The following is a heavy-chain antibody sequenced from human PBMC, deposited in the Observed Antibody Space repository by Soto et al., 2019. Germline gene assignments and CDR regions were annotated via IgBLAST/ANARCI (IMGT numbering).Heavy chain of an antibody. V-gene: IGHV2-5*01. CDR1: GFSLRTTGVG. D-gene: IGHD3-16*01. CDR2: IYWNDDK. CDR3: AHTWGLPFDY. Sequence: HITLTESGPTLVKPTQTLTLTCTYSGFSLRTTGVGVGWVRQPPGKALEWLAIIYWNDDKHYSPSLKSRFTLTSDISKSQVVLTMTTMDPVDTATYYCAHTWGLPFDYWGQGTLVIVSS. J-gene: IGHJ4*02.